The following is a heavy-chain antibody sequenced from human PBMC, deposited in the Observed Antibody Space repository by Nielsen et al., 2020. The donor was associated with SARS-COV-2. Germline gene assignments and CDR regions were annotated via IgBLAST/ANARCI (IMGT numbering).Heavy chain of an antibody. CDR1: GLTFSNSA. CDR3: ARDAIVLPAFDI. V-gene: IGHV3-23*01. Sequence: GGSLRLSCVASGLTFSNSAMTWVRQTPGKGLEWVSVISGSGDKAHYADSVKGRFTISRDNSKNTLYLQMNSLRAEDTAVYYCARDAIVLPAFDIWGQGTMVTVSS. J-gene: IGHJ3*02. CDR2: ISGSGDKA. D-gene: IGHD1-26*01.